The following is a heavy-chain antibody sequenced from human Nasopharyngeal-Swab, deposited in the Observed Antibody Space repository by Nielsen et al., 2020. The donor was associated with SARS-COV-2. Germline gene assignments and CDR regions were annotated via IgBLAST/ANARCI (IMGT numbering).Heavy chain of an antibody. CDR3: ARGVVAGTGQNWFDP. D-gene: IGHD6-19*01. V-gene: IGHV1-58*01. Sequence: SVKVSCKASGFTFTSSAVQWVRQARGQRLEWIGWIVVGSGNTNYAQKFQERVTITRDMSTSTAYMELSSLRSEDTAVYYCARGVVAGTGQNWFDPWGQGTLVTVSS. J-gene: IGHJ5*02. CDR1: GFTFTSSA. CDR2: IVVGSGNT.